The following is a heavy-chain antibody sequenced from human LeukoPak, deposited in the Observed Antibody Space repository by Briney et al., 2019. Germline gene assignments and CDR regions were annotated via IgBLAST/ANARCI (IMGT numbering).Heavy chain of an antibody. CDR3: AKEGDGIYCFDY. CDR1: GITFSSYV. D-gene: IGHD5-24*01. CDR2: IRNDGDNK. J-gene: IGHJ4*02. Sequence: PGGSLRLSCAASGITFSSYVMRWVRQAPGKGLEWVAFIRNDGDNKYYADSVKGRFTISRDNSKNTLYLQMNSLRAEDTAAYYCAKEGDGIYCFDYWGQGTLVTVSS. V-gene: IGHV3-30*02.